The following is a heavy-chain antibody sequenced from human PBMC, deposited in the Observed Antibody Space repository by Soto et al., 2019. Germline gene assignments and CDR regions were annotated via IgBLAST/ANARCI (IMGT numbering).Heavy chain of an antibody. D-gene: IGHD1-26*01. Sequence: GGSLRLSCAASGFTFSSYWMHWVRQAPGKGLVWVSRINSDGSSTSYADSVKGRFTISRDNAKNTLYLQMNSLRAEDTAVYYGERGSNYYYYGRDVWGKGTTVTVP. CDR3: ERGSNYYYYGRDV. J-gene: IGHJ6*04. V-gene: IGHV3-74*01. CDR1: GFTFSSYW. CDR2: INSDGSST.